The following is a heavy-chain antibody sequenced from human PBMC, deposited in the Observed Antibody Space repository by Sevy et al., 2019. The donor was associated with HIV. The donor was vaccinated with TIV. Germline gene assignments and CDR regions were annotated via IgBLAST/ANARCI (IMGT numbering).Heavy chain of an antibody. J-gene: IGHJ3*02. V-gene: IGHV4-39*01. Sequence: SETLSLTCTVSGGSISSSSYYWGWIRQPPGKGLEWIGSIYYSGSTYYNPSLKSRVTMSVDTSKNQFSLKLSSVTAADTAVYYCARATYYYDSSGYYHGDAFDIWGQGTMVTVSS. CDR3: ARATYYYDSSGYYHGDAFDI. CDR1: GGSISSSSYY. D-gene: IGHD3-22*01. CDR2: IYYSGST.